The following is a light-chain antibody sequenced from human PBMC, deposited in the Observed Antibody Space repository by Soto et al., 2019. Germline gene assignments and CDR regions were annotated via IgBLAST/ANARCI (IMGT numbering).Light chain of an antibody. CDR1: QSVDSNY. J-gene: IGKJ2*01. CDR3: QQYGSTQYT. Sequence: ETVVTQSPGTLSLSPGERATLSCRASQSVDSNYLAWYQQKPGQAPRLLIYGASTRATGIPDRFSGSVSGTDFKLTISKLEPEDFAVYHCQQYGSTQYTFGQGTKMEIK. V-gene: IGKV3-20*01. CDR2: GAS.